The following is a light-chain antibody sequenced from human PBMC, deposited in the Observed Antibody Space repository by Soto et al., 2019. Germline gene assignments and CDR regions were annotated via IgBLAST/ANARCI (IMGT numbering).Light chain of an antibody. CDR3: SSYSTSTAYL. J-gene: IGLJ1*01. Sequence: QSVLTQPASVSGSPGQSITISCTGTSSDVGGYDYVSWYQLHPGKAPKLMVFEVNNRPSGVSYRLSGSKSGNTASLTISGLQAQDEADYFGSSYSTSTAYLFGTGTKLTVL. CDR1: SSDVGGYDY. CDR2: EVN. V-gene: IGLV2-14*01.